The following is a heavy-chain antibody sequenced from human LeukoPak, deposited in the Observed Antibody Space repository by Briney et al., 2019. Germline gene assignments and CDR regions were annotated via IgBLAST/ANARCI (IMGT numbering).Heavy chain of an antibody. D-gene: IGHD4-17*01. CDR2: IWYDGSNK. V-gene: IGHV3-33*01. CDR1: GFTFSSYG. J-gene: IGHJ4*02. Sequence: PGRSLRLSCAASGFTFSSYGMHWVRQAPGKGLEWVAVIWYDGSNKYYADSVKGRFTISRDNSKNTLYLQMNSPRAEDTAVYYCARTTVTTPSDYWGQGTLVTVSS. CDR3: ARTTVTTPSDY.